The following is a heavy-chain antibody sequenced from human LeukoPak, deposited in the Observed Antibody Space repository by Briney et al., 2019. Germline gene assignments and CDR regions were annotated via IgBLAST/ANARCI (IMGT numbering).Heavy chain of an antibody. Sequence: SETLSLTCSVSGGSITSSSYYWGWIRQPPEKGLEWIGSIYYTGGTYYSPSLKSRVTISVDTSKNQFSLKLSSVTAADTAVYYCARHDHVWGRSYYFDYWGQGTLVTVSS. V-gene: IGHV4-39*01. CDR1: GGSITSSSYY. CDR3: ARHDHVWGRSYYFDY. CDR2: IYYTGGT. J-gene: IGHJ4*02. D-gene: IGHD3-16*01.